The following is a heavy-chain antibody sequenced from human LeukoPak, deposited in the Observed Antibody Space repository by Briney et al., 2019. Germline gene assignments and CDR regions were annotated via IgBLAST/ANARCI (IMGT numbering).Heavy chain of an antibody. CDR2: IYYSGST. D-gene: IGHD5-24*01. J-gene: IGHJ2*01. CDR1: GGSISSCY. CDR3: ARRSRDGYNFCPLGECSYWYFDL. V-gene: IGHV4-59*08. Sequence: PSETLSLTCTVSGGSISSCYWSWIRQPPGKGLEWIGYIYYSGSTNYNPSLKSRVTISVDTSKNQFSLKLSSVTAADTAVYYCARRSRDGYNFCPLGECSYWYFDLWGRGTLVTVSS.